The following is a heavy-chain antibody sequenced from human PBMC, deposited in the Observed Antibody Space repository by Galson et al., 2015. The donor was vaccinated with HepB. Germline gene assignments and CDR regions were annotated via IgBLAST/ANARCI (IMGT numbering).Heavy chain of an antibody. V-gene: IGHV3-11*06. CDR1: GFTFSDYY. CDR3: ASAPNYDLLSGYLDY. CDR2: ITSSGSYT. Sequence: SLRLSCAASGFTFSDYYMSWIRQAPGKGLEWISYITSSGSYTNYADSVKGRFTISRDNAKYSLYLQMNSLRAEDTAVYFCASAPNYDLLSGYLDYWGQGTLVTVSS. D-gene: IGHD3-9*01. J-gene: IGHJ4*02.